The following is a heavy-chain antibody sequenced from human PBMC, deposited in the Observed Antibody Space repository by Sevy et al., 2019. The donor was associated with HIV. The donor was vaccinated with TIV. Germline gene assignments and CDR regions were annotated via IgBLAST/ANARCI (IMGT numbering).Heavy chain of an antibody. Sequence: GGSLRLSCAASGFTFSNAWMSWVRQAPGKGLEWVGRIKSKTDGGTTDYAAPVKGRFTISRDDSKNTLYLEMNSLKTEDTAVYYCTTEITMIIVVIKGNYWGQGILVTVSS. CDR3: TTEITMIIVVIKGNY. D-gene: IGHD3-22*01. V-gene: IGHV3-15*01. J-gene: IGHJ4*02. CDR1: GFTFSNAW. CDR2: IKSKTDGGTT.